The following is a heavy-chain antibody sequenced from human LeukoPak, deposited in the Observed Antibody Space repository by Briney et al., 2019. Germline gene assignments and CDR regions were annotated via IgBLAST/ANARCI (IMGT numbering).Heavy chain of an antibody. CDR3: ARGSDSVGYMDV. D-gene: IGHD3-10*01. Sequence: PSETLSLTCTVSGGSISSSSYYWGWIRQPPGKGLEWIGSIYYSGSTYYNPSLKSRVTISVDTSKNQFSLKLSSVTAADTAVYYCARGSDSVGYMDVWGKGTTVTVSS. CDR1: GGSISSSSYY. CDR2: IYYSGST. J-gene: IGHJ6*03. V-gene: IGHV4-39*01.